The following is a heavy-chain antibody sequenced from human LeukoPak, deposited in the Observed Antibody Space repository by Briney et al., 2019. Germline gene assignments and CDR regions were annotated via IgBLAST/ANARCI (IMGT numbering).Heavy chain of an antibody. V-gene: IGHV1-8*01. Sequence: ASVKVSCKASGYTFTSYDINWVRQATGQGLEWMGWMNPNSGNTGYAQKFQGRVTMTRNTSISTAYMELSSLRSEDTAVYYCAGGSVYYYDSSGPSWGQGTLVTVSS. D-gene: IGHD3-22*01. CDR2: MNPNSGNT. CDR3: AGGSVYYYDSSGPS. CDR1: GYTFTSYD. J-gene: IGHJ5*02.